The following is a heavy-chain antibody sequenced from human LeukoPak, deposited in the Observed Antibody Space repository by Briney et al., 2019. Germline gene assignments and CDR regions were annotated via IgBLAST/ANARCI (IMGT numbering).Heavy chain of an antibody. CDR1: GFNLGSYG. D-gene: IGHD3-22*01. Sequence: AGGSLRLSCAASGFNLGSYGMSWVRQAPGKGLEWVSSISNDGGGTFSADSVRGRFTISRGNSKNTLFLQMDSLRAEDTALYFCAKGSSGYFFDHWGQGSLVTVSS. V-gene: IGHV3-23*01. CDR2: ISNDGGGT. J-gene: IGHJ4*02. CDR3: AKGSSGYFFDH.